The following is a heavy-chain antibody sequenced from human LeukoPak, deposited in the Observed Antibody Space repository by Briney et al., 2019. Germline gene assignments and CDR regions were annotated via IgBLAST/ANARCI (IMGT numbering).Heavy chain of an antibody. J-gene: IGHJ4*02. D-gene: IGHD4-23*01. Sequence: GGSLRLSCAASGFTVSSNYMSWVGQAPGKRLEWDSVIYSGGSTYYTDSVKGRFTISRDNSKNTLYLQMNSLRAEDTAVYYCARGGVTTVVRGDYFDYWGQGTLVTVSS. CDR3: ARGGVTTVVRGDYFDY. V-gene: IGHV3-66*01. CDR1: GFTVSSNY. CDR2: IYSGGST.